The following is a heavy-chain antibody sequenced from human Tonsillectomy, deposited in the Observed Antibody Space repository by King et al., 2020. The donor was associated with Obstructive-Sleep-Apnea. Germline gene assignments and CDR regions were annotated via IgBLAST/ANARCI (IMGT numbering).Heavy chain of an antibody. V-gene: IGHV3-30*18. CDR1: GFTFNRNG. CDR2: ISYDGDNE. Sequence: VQLVESGGGVVQPGRSLRLSCAASGFTFNRNGMHWVRQAPGKGLEWVAVISYDGDNEYYADSVKGRFTISRDNSKNTLDLQMNSLRSEDTAVYYCAKDVTVSTSYYFHFYGMDVWGQGTTVTVSS. J-gene: IGHJ6*02. D-gene: IGHD3-22*01. CDR3: AKDVTVSTSYYFHFYGMDV.